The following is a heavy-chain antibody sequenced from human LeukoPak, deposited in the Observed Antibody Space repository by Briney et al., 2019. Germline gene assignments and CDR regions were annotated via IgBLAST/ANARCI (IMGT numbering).Heavy chain of an antibody. V-gene: IGHV5-51*01. CDR1: GYSFTNYW. CDR3: VRHLIPASATNRSPFDI. D-gene: IGHD6-13*01. CDR2: IYPGDSET. J-gene: IGHJ3*02. Sequence: GEPLKISCKGSGYSFTNYWIGWVRQMPGEGLEWMGIIYPGDSETTYSPAFRGQVTISADKSINTAYLQWSSLKASDTAMYYCVRHLIPASATNRSPFDIWGQGTMVTVSS.